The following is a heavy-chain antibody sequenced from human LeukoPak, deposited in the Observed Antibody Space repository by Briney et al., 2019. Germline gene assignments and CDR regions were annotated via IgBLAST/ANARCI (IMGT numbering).Heavy chain of an antibody. Sequence: SETLSLTCTVSGGSISSSSYYWGWIRQPPGKGLEWIGSIYYSGSTYYNPSLKSRVTISVDTSKNQFSLKLSSATAADTAVYYCARRNYGSWDFDYWGQGTLVTVSS. D-gene: IGHD6-13*01. V-gene: IGHV4-39*01. J-gene: IGHJ4*02. CDR2: IYYSGST. CDR1: GGSISSSSYY. CDR3: ARRNYGSWDFDY.